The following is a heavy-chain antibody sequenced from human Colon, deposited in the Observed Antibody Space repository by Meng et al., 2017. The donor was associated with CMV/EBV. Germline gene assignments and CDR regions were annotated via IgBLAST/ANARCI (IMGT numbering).Heavy chain of an antibody. CDR1: GGTFDTST. D-gene: IGHD6-13*01. CDR3: ARGKQAGFDL. V-gene: IGHV1-69*12. CDR2: IIPMFGSP. J-gene: IGHJ5*02. Sequence: VQPVQSGAGGQKPWSSVKCSCKASGGTFDTSTFNWVRQAPGQGLEWMGGIIPMFGSPSYSQKFRGRVTITADELEVNSLRSEDTAVYYCARGKQAGFDLWGQGTLVTVSS.